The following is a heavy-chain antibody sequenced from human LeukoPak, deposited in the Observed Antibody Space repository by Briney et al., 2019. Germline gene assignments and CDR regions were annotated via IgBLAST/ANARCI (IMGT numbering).Heavy chain of an antibody. Sequence: PGGSLRLSCAASGFTFSSYSMNWVRQAPGKGLEWVSVIYSGGSTYYADSVKGRFTISRDNSKNTLYLQMNSLRADDTAVYYCARDGSYCSSTSCSEGYYGMDVWGQGTTVTVSS. CDR3: ARDGSYCSSTSCSEGYYGMDV. CDR2: IYSGGST. V-gene: IGHV3-53*01. J-gene: IGHJ6*02. D-gene: IGHD2-2*01. CDR1: GFTFSSYS.